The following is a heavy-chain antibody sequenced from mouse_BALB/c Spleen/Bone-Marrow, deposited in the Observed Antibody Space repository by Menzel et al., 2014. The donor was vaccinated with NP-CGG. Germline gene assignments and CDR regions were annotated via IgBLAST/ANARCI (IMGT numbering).Heavy chain of an antibody. J-gene: IGHJ4*01. Sequence: QVQFQQSGPELVKPGASVKISCKASGYAFSSSWMNWVKQRPGQGLEWIGRIYPGDGDTKYNGKFKGKATLTADKSSSTAYMQLSSLTSVDSAVYFCARPLNWDPYAMDYWGQGTSVTVSS. CDR1: GYAFSSSW. V-gene: IGHV1-82*01. CDR2: IYPGDGDT. CDR3: ARPLNWDPYAMDY. D-gene: IGHD4-1*02.